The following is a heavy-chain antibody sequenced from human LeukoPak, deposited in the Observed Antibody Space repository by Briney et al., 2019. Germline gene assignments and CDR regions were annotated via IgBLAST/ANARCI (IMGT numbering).Heavy chain of an antibody. CDR1: GYTFTSYY. Sequence: ASVKVSCKASGYTFTSYYMHWVRQAPGQGLEWMGIINPSGGSTSYAQKFQGRVTMTRDTSTSTVHVELGSLRSEDTAVYYCARDGETTVTTFPFDYWGQGTLVTVSS. V-gene: IGHV1-46*01. CDR2: INPSGGST. J-gene: IGHJ4*02. CDR3: ARDGETTVTTFPFDY. D-gene: IGHD4-17*01.